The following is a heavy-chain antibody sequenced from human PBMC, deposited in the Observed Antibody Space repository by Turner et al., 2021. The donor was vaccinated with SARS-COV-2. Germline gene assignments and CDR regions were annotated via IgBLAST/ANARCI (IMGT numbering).Heavy chain of an antibody. CDR2: IYSGGST. Sequence: EMQLVESGGGLVKPGGSLRLSCAASGVTVSSNYMSWVRQAPVKWLEWVSVIYSGGSTYYADSVKGRFTISRHNSKNTLYLQMNSLRAEDTAVYYCARDLVSNGMDVWGQGTTVTVSS. J-gene: IGHJ6*02. CDR3: ARDLVSNGMDV. CDR1: GVTVSSNY. V-gene: IGHV3-53*04. D-gene: IGHD3-16*01.